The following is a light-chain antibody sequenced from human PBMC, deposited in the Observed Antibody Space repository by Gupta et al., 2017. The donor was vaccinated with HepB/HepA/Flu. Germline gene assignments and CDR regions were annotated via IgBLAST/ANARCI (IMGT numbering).Light chain of an antibody. V-gene: IGLV1-51*02. CDR1: SSNIGNNY. CDR3: GTWDSSRGV. J-gene: IGLJ3*02. CDR2: ENN. Sequence: QSVLTQPPSVAAAPGHKVTISCSGSSSNIGNNYVSWYQQLPGTAPKLLIYENNKRPAGIPDRFSGSKSGTSATLGIAGLQTGDEADYYCGTWDSSRGVFGGGTKLTVL.